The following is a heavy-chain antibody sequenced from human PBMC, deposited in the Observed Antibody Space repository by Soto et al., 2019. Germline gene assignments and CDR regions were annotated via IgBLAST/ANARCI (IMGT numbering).Heavy chain of an antibody. J-gene: IGHJ6*03. Sequence: GGSLRLSCAASGFTFSNAWMSWVRQAPGKGLEWVGRIKSKTDGGTTDYAAPVKGRFTISRDDSKNTLYLQMNSLKTEDTAVYYCTTLIVGAINLYYYMDGWGKGTTVTVSS. CDR1: GFTFSNAW. D-gene: IGHD1-26*01. V-gene: IGHV3-15*01. CDR2: IKSKTDGGTT. CDR3: TTLIVGAINLYYYMDG.